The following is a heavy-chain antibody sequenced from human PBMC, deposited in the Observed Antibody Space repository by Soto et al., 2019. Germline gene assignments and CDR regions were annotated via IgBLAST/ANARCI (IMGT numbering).Heavy chain of an antibody. V-gene: IGHV4-59*11. Sequence: ASETLSLTXSVSGDSINSRYWSWIRQPPGKGLEWIGYIDYVGSTNYAPSLQSRVTMSVDTSKNQVSLKLRYVNAADTAVYYCVRQRGNYFDFWGQGTLVTVSS. CDR3: VRQRGNYFDF. CDR1: GDSINSRY. J-gene: IGHJ4*02. CDR2: IDYVGST. D-gene: IGHD3-10*01.